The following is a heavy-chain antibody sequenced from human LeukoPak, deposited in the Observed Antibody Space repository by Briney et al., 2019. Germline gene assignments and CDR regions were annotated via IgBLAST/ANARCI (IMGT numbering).Heavy chain of an antibody. J-gene: IGHJ4*02. CDR3: ARGPIVPGSRYFDY. Sequence: SETLSLTCAVYGGSFSGYYWSWIRQPPGKGLEWIGEINHSGSTNYNPSLKSRVTISVGTSKNQFSLKLSSVTAADTDVYYCARGPIVPGSRYFDYWGQGTLVTVSS. CDR2: INHSGST. CDR1: GGSFSGYY. D-gene: IGHD2-2*01. V-gene: IGHV4-34*01.